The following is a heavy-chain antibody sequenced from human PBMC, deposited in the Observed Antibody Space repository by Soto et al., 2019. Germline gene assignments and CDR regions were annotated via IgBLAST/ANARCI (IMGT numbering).Heavy chain of an antibody. D-gene: IGHD3-22*01. CDR3: ARFPEGYYDSSGYYRLDY. Sequence: SETLSLTCTVSGGSVSSGSYYWSWIRQPPGKGLEWIGYIYYSGSTNYNPSLKSRVTISVDTSKNQFSLKLSSVTAADTAVYYCARFPEGYYDSSGYYRLDYWGQGTLVTVSS. V-gene: IGHV4-61*01. CDR1: GGSVSSGSYY. J-gene: IGHJ4*02. CDR2: IYYSGST.